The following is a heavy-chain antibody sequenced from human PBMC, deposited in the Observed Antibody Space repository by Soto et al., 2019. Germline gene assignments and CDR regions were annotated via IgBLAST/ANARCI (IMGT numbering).Heavy chain of an antibody. CDR2: TNGSGGDV. CDR1: GFPFSPYA. J-gene: IGHJ6*02. D-gene: IGHD3-22*01. Sequence: EVQLLESGGGLVQPGGSLSLICAASGFPFSPYAMRWVRQAPGKGLEWVSSTNGSGGDVNHAGPVKGRFTISRDNSKNTLYLEMNSLRAEDTGIYYCAKGWLYGAGMGVWGQGTTVTVSS. V-gene: IGHV3-23*01. CDR3: AKGWLYGAGMGV.